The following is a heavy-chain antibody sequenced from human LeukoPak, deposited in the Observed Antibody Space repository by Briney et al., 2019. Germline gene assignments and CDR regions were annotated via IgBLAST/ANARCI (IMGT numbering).Heavy chain of an antibody. J-gene: IGHJ4*02. CDR2: ISGSGGST. V-gene: IGHV3-23*01. CDR3: AKDQSTYYYDSSGYYSFDY. D-gene: IGHD3-22*01. CDR1: GFTFSSYG. Sequence: GGSLRLSCAASGFTFSSYGMSWVRKAPGKGLEWVSAISGSGGSTYYARSVKGRFTISRDNSKNTLYLQMNSLRAEDTAVYYCAKDQSTYYYDSSGYYSFDYWGQGTLVTVSS.